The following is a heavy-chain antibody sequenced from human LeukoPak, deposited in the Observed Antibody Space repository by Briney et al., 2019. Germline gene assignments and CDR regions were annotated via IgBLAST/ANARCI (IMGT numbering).Heavy chain of an antibody. Sequence: PGGSLRLSCAASGFTFTSYSMNWVRQAPGKGLEWVSYISSSSSTIYYADSVKGRFTISRDNAKNSLYLQMNSLRAEDTAVYYCARSGYDYVWGSYRHNWFDPWGQGTLVTVSS. CDR1: GFTFTSYS. CDR3: ARSGYDYVWGSYRHNWFDP. CDR2: ISSSSSTI. V-gene: IGHV3-48*01. D-gene: IGHD3-16*02. J-gene: IGHJ5*02.